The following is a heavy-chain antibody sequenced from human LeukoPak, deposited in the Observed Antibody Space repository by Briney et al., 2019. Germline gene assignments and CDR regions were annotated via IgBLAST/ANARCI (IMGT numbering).Heavy chain of an antibody. CDR3: VRLRRNSDTSGFYYYYDY. Sequence: PGGSLRLSCAASGYTFSSYSINWVRQAPGKGLEWVSSISVRSNYIYYADSVRGRFIISRDDARDSLYLQMNSLRAEDTAVYYCVRLRRNSDTSGFYYYYDYWGQGTLVTVSP. J-gene: IGHJ4*02. CDR1: GYTFSSYS. CDR2: ISVRSNYI. D-gene: IGHD3-22*01. V-gene: IGHV3-21*01.